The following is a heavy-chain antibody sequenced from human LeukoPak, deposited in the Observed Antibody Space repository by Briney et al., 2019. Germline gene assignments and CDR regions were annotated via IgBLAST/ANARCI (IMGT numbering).Heavy chain of an antibody. CDR3: AKVAARGPGLGSYFDY. D-gene: IGHD6-6*01. V-gene: IGHV3-9*03. J-gene: IGHJ4*02. Sequence: GGSLRLSCAASGFTFDDYAMHWVRHAPGKGLEWVSGISWNSGSIGYADSVKGRFTISRDNAKNSLYLQMNSLRAEDMALYYCAKVAARGPGLGSYFDYWGQGTLVTVSS. CDR1: GFTFDDYA. CDR2: ISWNSGSI.